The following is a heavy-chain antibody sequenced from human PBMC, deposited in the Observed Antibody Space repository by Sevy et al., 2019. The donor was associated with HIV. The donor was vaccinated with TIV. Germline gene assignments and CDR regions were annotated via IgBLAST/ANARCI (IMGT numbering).Heavy chain of an antibody. J-gene: IGHJ3*02. CDR3: AADSRPLYYDLWSGTTAFDI. Sequence: ASVKVSCKVSGYTLSELSIHWVRHAPGKGPEWMGCFDPEDGEISYAQKFQGRVTMTEDTSTDTAYMDLSSLRSDDTAVYYCAADSRPLYYDLWSGTTAFDIWGQGTMVTVSS. CDR1: GYTLSELS. D-gene: IGHD3-3*01. V-gene: IGHV1-24*01. CDR2: FDPEDGEI.